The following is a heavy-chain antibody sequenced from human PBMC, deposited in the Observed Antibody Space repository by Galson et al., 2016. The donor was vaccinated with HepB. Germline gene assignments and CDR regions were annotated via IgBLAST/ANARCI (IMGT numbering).Heavy chain of an antibody. J-gene: IGHJ4*02. CDR3: ARSSGWFEGFFDC. D-gene: IGHD6-19*01. CDR2: IDWDDDK. V-gene: IGHV2-70*01. Sequence: PALVTPPQTLTLTCTFSGFSLHTSGMCVTWIRQPPGKALEWLALIDWDDDKYYSTSLKTRLTISKDTSKNQVVLTMTNMDPVDTATYYCARSSGWFEGFFDCWGQGTLVTVSA. CDR1: GFSLHTSGMC.